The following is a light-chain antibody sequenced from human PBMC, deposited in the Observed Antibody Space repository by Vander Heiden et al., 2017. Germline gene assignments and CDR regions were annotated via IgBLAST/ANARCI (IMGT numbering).Light chain of an antibody. Sequence: DIVMTQSSDSTAVSPRERAPIHSYSSKSVLYSSNNTNYLAWYQQKPGQPPTLLIYWASTRESGVPDRFSGSGSGTDFTLTISSLQAEDVAVYYCQQYDSTPTFGQGTRLEIK. CDR1: KSVLYSSNNTNY. CDR3: QQYDSTPT. J-gene: IGKJ5*01. V-gene: IGKV4-1*01. CDR2: WAS.